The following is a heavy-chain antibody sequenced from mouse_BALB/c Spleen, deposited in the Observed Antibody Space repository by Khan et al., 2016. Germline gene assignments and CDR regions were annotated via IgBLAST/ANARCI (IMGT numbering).Heavy chain of an antibody. CDR2: IFYSDST. CDR1: GYSITSDYA. CDR3: GRGYWYFDV. V-gene: IGHV3-2*02. Sequence: EVQLQESGPGLVKPSQSLSLTCTVTGYSITSDYAWSWIRQFPGNKLEWMGYIFYSDSTTSNPSLKSRVSVTRGTSKNQSFLQLNSVTAEDTATYVCGRGYWYFDVWGGGTTVTVSS. J-gene: IGHJ1*01.